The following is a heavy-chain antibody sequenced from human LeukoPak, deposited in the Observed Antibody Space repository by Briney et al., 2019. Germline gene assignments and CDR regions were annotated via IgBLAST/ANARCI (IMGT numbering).Heavy chain of an antibody. CDR3: ARDRTDIVATSHFDY. J-gene: IGHJ4*02. CDR2: IYYTGNT. D-gene: IGHD5-12*01. V-gene: IGHV4-61*01. Sequence: PSETLSLTCTVSGGSVSSGSYYWSWIRQPPGKSLEWIGYIYYTGNTNYNPSLKSRVTTSMDTSKNQFSLNLSSVTAADTAVYYCARDRTDIVATSHFDYWGQGTLVTVSS. CDR1: GGSVSSGSYY.